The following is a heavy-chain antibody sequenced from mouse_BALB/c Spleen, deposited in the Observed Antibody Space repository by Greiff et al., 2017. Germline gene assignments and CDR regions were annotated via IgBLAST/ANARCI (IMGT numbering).Heavy chain of an antibody. Sequence: VQLQQPGAELVKPGASVKMSCKASGYTFTSYCMHWVKQRPGQGLEWIGVIDPSDSYTSYNQKFKGKATLTVDTSSSTAYMQLSSLTSEDSAVYYCTRGARTCTGFADWGQGTLVTVSA. CDR1: GYTFTSYC. CDR3: TRGARTCTGFAD. CDR2: IDPSDSYT. D-gene: IGHD5-1*01. V-gene: IGHV1S127*01. J-gene: IGHJ3*01.